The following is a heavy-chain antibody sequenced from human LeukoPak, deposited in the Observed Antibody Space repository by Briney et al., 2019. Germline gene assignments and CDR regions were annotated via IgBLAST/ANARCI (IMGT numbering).Heavy chain of an antibody. CDR2: INPSGGST. J-gene: IGHJ5*02. V-gene: IGHV1-46*01. CDR3: ARQFYTATVLFWFDL. CDR1: VYTFTSYY. D-gene: IGHD3-10*01. Sequence: GGSVKVSCKASVYTFTSYYMHGVRQAPGQGLEWMGIINPSGGSTSYAQKFQGRVTMTRDTSTSTVYMELSSLRSEDTAVYYCARQFYTATVLFWFDLWGQGTLVTVSS.